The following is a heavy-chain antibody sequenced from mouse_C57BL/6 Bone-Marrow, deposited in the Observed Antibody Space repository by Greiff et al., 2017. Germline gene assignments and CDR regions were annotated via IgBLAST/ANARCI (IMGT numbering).Heavy chain of an antibody. CDR3: ARWGYCGSSSNWYFDV. Sequence: VQLQQSGAELVKPGASVKISCKASGYAFSSYWMNWVKQRPGKGLEWIGQIYPGDGDTNYNGKFKGKATLTADKSSSTAYMQLSSLTSEDSAVYFCARWGYCGSSSNWYFDVWGTGATVTVST. J-gene: IGHJ1*03. V-gene: IGHV1-80*01. D-gene: IGHD1-1*01. CDR1: GYAFSSYW. CDR2: IYPGDGDT.